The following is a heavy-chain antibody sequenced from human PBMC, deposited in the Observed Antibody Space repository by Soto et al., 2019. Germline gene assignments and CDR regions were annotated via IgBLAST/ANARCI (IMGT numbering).Heavy chain of an antibody. CDR3: ARGRAWPYFFDY. V-gene: IGHV3-23*01. CDR2: ITGGGGVT. J-gene: IGHJ4*02. D-gene: IGHD6-13*01. Sequence: GGSLRLSCAASGFPFSSYAMTWVRQAPGKGLEWVSGITGGGGVTYYADSVKGRFTISRDDSKNTLYLQMNCLRAEDTAVYYCARGRAWPYFFDYWGQGTLVTVSS. CDR1: GFPFSSYA.